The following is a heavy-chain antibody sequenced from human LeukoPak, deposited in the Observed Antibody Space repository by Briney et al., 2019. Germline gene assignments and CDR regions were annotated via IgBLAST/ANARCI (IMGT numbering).Heavy chain of an antibody. J-gene: IGHJ6*03. CDR2: ISSSSSYI. V-gene: IGHV3-21*01. Sequence: GGSLRLSCAASGFTFSSYSMNWVRQAPGKGLEWVSSISSSSSYIYYADSVKGRFTISRDNAKNSLYLQMNSLRAEDTAVYYCAKDPNYYYYMDVWGKGTTVTVSS. CDR3: AKDPNYYYYMDV. CDR1: GFTFSSYS.